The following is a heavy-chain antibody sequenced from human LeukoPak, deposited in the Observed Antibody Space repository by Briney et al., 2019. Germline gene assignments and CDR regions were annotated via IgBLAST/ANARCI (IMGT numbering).Heavy chain of an antibody. D-gene: IGHD3-10*01. CDR1: GDTLTELS. Sequence: ASVKVSCKLSGDTLTELSMHWVRQSPRKGLEWMGGFVPEDGETIYAQKFQGRVTMTEDTSTDTAYMELSSLRSGDTAVYFCATLPRGHLFDSWGQGTLVTVSS. V-gene: IGHV1-24*01. CDR3: ATLPRGHLFDS. CDR2: FVPEDGET. J-gene: IGHJ4*02.